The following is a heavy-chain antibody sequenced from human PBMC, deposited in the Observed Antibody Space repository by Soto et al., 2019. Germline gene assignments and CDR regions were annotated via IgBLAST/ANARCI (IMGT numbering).Heavy chain of an antibody. CDR3: ARDWEYSSGWYYFDY. V-gene: IGHV1-18*04. J-gene: IGHJ4*02. Sequence: ASGKVSCKASGYTFTSYGISGVRQAPGQGLEWMGWISAYNGNTNYAQKLQGRVTMTTDTSTSTAYMELRSLRSDDTAVYYCARDWEYSSGWYYFDYWGQGTLVTVSS. CDR1: GYTFTSYG. CDR2: ISAYNGNT. D-gene: IGHD6-19*01.